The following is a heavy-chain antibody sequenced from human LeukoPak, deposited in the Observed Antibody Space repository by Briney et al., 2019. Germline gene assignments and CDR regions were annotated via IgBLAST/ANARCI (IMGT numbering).Heavy chain of an antibody. CDR1: GYTFIRYY. J-gene: IGHJ6*02. Sequence: GASVKVSCKASGYTFIRYYIHWVRQAPGQGLEWMGWINPNSDGTNYEQKFQGRVNMTRDTSISTAYMELSSLRSDDTAVYYCARDQDGMDVWGQGTTVTVSS. V-gene: IGHV1-2*02. CDR2: INPNSDGT. CDR3: ARDQDGMDV.